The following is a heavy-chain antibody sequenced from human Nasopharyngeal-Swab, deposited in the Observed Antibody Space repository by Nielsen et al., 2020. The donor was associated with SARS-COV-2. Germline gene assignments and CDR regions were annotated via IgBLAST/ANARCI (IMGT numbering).Heavy chain of an antibody. J-gene: IGHJ6*04. Sequence: GESLKISCEASGFPFSSYGMHWVRQAPGKGLEWVGVIWYDGSNKYYADSVKGRFTISRDNSKNTLYLQMHSLRAEDKAVYYCARRDRLNYVQFYYYYDMDVWGKGTMVTVSS. CDR1: GFPFSSYG. D-gene: IGHD1-7*01. CDR2: IWYDGSNK. CDR3: ARRDRLNYVQFYYYYDMDV. V-gene: IGHV3-33*01.